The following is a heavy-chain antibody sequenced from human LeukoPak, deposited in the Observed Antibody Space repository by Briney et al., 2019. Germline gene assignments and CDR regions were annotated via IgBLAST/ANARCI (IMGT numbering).Heavy chain of an antibody. CDR1: GFTFSSYS. CDR2: ISSSSSYI. CDR3: ARDLMGIAYRGAFYH. Sequence: GGSLRLSCAASGFTFSSYSMNWVRQAPGKGLEWVSSISSSSSYIYYADSLKGRFTISRDNAKNSVYLQMNSLRAEDTAVYYCARDLMGIAYRGAFYHWGQGTLVTVSS. J-gene: IGHJ5*02. V-gene: IGHV3-21*04. D-gene: IGHD6-13*01.